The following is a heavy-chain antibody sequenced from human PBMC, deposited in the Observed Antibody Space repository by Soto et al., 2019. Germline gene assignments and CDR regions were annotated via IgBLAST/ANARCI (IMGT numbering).Heavy chain of an antibody. D-gene: IGHD3-22*01. CDR2: ISGYSGNS. CDR1: GYTLTNSG. CDR3: ARERANNDGSGYPRFDY. Sequence: QVQLVQSGAEVKQPGASVNVSCKASGYTLTNSGISWVRQAPGQGLEWMGWISGYSGNSNYAQNLQGRVTMTTDTSTITAYMELRSLTSDDTAVYYCARERANNDGSGYPRFDYWGQGTLVTVSS. V-gene: IGHV1-18*01. J-gene: IGHJ4*02.